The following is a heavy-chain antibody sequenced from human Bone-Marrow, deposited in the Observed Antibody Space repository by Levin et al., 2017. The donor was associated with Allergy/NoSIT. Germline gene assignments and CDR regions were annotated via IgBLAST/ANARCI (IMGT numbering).Heavy chain of an antibody. J-gene: IGHJ4*02. V-gene: IGHV3-30*18. CDR3: AKSRMTHEDWSGSYHEYDY. CDR1: GFSFSTFG. Sequence: GGSLRLSCAASGFSFSTFGFHWVRQAPGKGLEWVALISNDGSEKYYADSVKGRLNISRDNSKNTLYLQIDSLRAEDTAFYYCAKSRMTHEDWSGSYHEYDYWGQGTLVSVSS. CDR2: ISNDGSEK. D-gene: IGHD3-3*01.